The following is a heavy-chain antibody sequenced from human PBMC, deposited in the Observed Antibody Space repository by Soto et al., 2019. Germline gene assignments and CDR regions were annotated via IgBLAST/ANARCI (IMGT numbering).Heavy chain of an antibody. V-gene: IGHV3-21*01. CDR1: GFTFSSYS. CDR2: ISSSSSYI. J-gene: IGHJ5*02. Sequence: PGGSLRLSCAASGFTFSSYSMNWVRQAPGKGLEWVSSISSSSSYIYYADSVKGQFTISRDNAKNSLYLQMNSLRAEDTAVYYCARDFSSSWYNWFDPWGQGTLVTVSS. D-gene: IGHD6-13*01. CDR3: ARDFSSSWYNWFDP.